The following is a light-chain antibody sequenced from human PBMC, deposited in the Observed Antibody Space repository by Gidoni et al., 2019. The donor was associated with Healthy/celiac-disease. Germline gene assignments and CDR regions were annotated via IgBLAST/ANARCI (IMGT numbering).Light chain of an antibody. Sequence: VLTQSPATLSSSSGERATLSCRASQSVSSYLAWDQQKPGQATRLLIYDASNWATGIPASFSGSGSGRDFTRIISSLEPEEFAVYYGQQRSNWPLGELTCGGGTKVEIK. CDR2: DAS. J-gene: IGKJ4*01. CDR1: QSVSSY. V-gene: IGKV3-11*02. CDR3: QQRSNWPLGELT.